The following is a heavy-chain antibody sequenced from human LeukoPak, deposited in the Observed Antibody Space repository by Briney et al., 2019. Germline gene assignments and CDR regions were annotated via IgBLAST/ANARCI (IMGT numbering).Heavy chain of an antibody. CDR2: IIHSGIT. J-gene: IGHJ4*02. CDR3: ARVPPRSYDFWSDYQPVSY. CDR1: GGSFSGYY. D-gene: IGHD3-3*01. V-gene: IGHV4-34*12. Sequence: SGTLSLTCAVYGGSFSGYYWTWIRQPPGKGLEWIGKIIHSGITNYNPSLKSRVTISVDTSKNQFSLKLSSVTAADTAVYYCARVPPRSYDFWSDYQPVSYWGQGTLVTVSS.